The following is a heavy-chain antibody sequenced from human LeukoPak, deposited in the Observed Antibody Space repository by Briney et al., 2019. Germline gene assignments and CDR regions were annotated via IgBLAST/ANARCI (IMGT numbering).Heavy chain of an antibody. CDR3: ARSTIFGVVFDY. Sequence: PSETLSLTCTVSGGSINTYFWSWIRQPPGKGLEWIGYIYYSGSTNYNPSLKSRVTISVDTSKNQFSLKLSSVTAADTAVYYCARSTIFGVVFDYWGQGTLVTVSS. D-gene: IGHD3-3*01. J-gene: IGHJ4*02. CDR1: GGSINTYF. V-gene: IGHV4-59*01. CDR2: IYYSGST.